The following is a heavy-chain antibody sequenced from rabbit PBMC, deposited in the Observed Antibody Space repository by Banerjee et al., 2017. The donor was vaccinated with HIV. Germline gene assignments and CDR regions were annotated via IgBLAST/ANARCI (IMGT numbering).Heavy chain of an antibody. D-gene: IGHD1-1*01. CDR2: IYTGDGNT. J-gene: IGHJ4*01. CDR1: GFSFSSGYD. CDR3: ARSIYASSSGYPNYFNL. Sequence: QSLEESGGDLVKPGASLTLTCTASGFSFSSGYDMCWVRQAPGKGLEWIGCIYTGDGNTYYASWAKGRFTISKTSSTTVTLQMTSLTAADTATYFCARSIYASSSGYPNYFNLWGQGTLVTVS. V-gene: IGHV1S40*01.